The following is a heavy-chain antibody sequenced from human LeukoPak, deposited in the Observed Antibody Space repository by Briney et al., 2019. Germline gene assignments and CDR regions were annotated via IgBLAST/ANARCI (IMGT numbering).Heavy chain of an antibody. V-gene: IGHV3-21*01. CDR2: ISSSSSYI. CDR1: GFTFSSYS. CDR3: ARDGYSSGWSGDNWFDP. J-gene: IGHJ5*02. Sequence: GGSLRLSCAASGFTFSSYSMNWVRQAPGQGLEWVSSISSSSSYIYYADSVKGRFTISRDNAKNSLYLQMNSLRAEDTAVYYCARDGYSSGWSGDNWFDPWGQGTLVTVSS. D-gene: IGHD6-19*01.